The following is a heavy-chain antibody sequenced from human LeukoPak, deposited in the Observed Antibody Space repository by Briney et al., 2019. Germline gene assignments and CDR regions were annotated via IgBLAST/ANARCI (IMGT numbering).Heavy chain of an antibody. CDR3: ARGVDYFDY. CDR2: IDHSGST. V-gene: IGHV4-34*01. J-gene: IGHJ4*02. Sequence: SETLSLTCAVYGGSFSGYYWSWIRQPPGKGLEWIGEIDHSGSTNYNPSLKSRVTISVDTSKNQLSLKLSSVTAADTAVYYCARGVDYFDYWGQGTLVTVSS. D-gene: IGHD2-15*01. CDR1: GGSFSGYY.